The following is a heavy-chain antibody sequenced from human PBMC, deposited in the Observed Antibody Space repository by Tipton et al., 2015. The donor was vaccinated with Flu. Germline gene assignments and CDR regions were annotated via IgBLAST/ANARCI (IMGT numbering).Heavy chain of an antibody. V-gene: IGHV1-2*02. CDR1: GYTFTRYG. CDR3: ASQSIVGAFGY. Sequence: QSRAEVKKPGASVKVSCKASGYTFTRYGISWVRQAPGQGLEWMGWINPNSGGTNYAQKFQGRVTMTRDTSISTAYMELSRLRSDDTAVYYCASQSIVGAFGYWGLGTLVTVSS. D-gene: IGHD1-26*01. J-gene: IGHJ4*02. CDR2: INPNSGGT.